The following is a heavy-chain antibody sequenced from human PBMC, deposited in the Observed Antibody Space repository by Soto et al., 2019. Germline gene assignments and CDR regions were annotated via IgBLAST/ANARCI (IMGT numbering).Heavy chain of an antibody. CDR3: ARVGSGMGYMDV. CDR2: ITSSGRYI. Sequence: GGSLRLSCAASGFTFNSYNMNWGRQAPGKGLEWVSSITSSGRYIYYADSLKGRFTISRDNAKNSLYLQMNSLRAEDTAVYYCARVGSGMGYMDVWGKGTTVTVSS. D-gene: IGHD3-10*01. CDR1: GFTFNSYN. V-gene: IGHV3-21*01. J-gene: IGHJ6*03.